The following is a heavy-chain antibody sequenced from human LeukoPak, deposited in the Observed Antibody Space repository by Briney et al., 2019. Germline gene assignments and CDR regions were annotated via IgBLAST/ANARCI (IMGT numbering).Heavy chain of an antibody. CDR3: ASPVHYYDSSGLDY. CDR2: IIPIFGTA. J-gene: IGHJ4*02. Sequence: GAPVTVSCKASGYTFTSYAMHWVRQAPGQGLEWMGGIIPIFGTANYAQKFQGRVTITADESTSTAYMELSSLRSEDTAVHYCASPVHYYDSSGLDYWGQGTLVTVSS. CDR1: GYTFTSYA. D-gene: IGHD3-22*01. V-gene: IGHV1-69*13.